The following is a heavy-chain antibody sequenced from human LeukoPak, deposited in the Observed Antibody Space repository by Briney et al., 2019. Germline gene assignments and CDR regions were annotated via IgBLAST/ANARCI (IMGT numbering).Heavy chain of an antibody. CDR2: IKHDGSEK. J-gene: IGHJ4*02. Sequence: PGGSLRLSCAASGFTFSRHWMTWVRQVPGKGLEWVANIKHDGSEKNYVDSVKGRFTISRDNAKNSLYLQMNSLRAEDTAVYYCATPLDYYDRSDSHQGGDWGQGTLVTVSS. V-gene: IGHV3-7*03. CDR3: ATPLDYYDRSDSHQGGD. CDR1: GFTFSRHW. D-gene: IGHD3-22*01.